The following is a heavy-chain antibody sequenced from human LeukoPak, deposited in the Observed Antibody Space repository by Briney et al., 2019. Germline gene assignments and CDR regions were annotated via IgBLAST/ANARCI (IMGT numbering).Heavy chain of an antibody. V-gene: IGHV3-30-3*01. CDR3: AREDGTMIAFDY. CDR2: ISYDGSNK. D-gene: IGHD3-22*01. J-gene: IGHJ4*02. CDR1: GFTFSSYA. Sequence: GRSLRLSCAAPGFTFSSYAMHWVRQAPGKGLEWVAVISYDGSNKYYADSVKGRFTISRDNSKNTLYLQMNSLRAEDTAVYYCAREDGTMIAFDYWGQGTLVTVSS.